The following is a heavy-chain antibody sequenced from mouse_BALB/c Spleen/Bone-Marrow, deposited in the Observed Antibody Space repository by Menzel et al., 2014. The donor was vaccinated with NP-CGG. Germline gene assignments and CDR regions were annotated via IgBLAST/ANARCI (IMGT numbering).Heavy chain of an antibody. D-gene: IGHD2-14*01. Sequence: VQLQQSGAELARPGASVKMSCKASGYTFTSYTMHWVKQRPGQGLEWIGYINPSSGYTNYNQKSKDKATLTADKSSSTAYMQLSSLTSEDSAVYYCARAAYYRYDEGAWFAYWGQGTLVTVSA. J-gene: IGHJ3*01. V-gene: IGHV1-4*01. CDR2: INPSSGYT. CDR1: GYTFTSYT. CDR3: ARAAYYRYDEGAWFAY.